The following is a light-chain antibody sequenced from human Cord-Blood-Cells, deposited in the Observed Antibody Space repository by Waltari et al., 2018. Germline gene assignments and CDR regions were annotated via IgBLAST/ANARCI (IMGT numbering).Light chain of an antibody. Sequence: EIVMTQSPATRSVSPGERATLSCRASQSGSSNLARDQQQPGQAPRLLIYGACTRATSIPARFSGSGSGKEFTLSISSLQSEDFAFYYCQQYNNWPSIPFGQGTRLEIK. V-gene: IGKV3-15*01. CDR2: GAC. J-gene: IGKJ5*01. CDR1: QSGSSN. CDR3: QQYNNWPSIP.